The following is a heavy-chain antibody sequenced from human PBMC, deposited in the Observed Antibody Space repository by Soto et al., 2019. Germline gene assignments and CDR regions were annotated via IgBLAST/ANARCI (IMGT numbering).Heavy chain of an antibody. J-gene: IGHJ4*01. CDR1: GYKFISYW. D-gene: IGHD4-17*01. CDR2: IYPSDSDT. Sequence: GEALNISCKSSGYKFISYWIGWVRHMPGKGLEWMGIIYPSDSDTRYSPSFQGQVTISADKSISTAYLQWSSLKASDTAMYYCARGAVTTNFDYCGPRNMVTVSS. V-gene: IGHV5-51*01. CDR3: ARGAVTTNFDY.